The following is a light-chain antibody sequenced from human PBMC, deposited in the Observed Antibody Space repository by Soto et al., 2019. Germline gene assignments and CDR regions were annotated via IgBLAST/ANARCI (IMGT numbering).Light chain of an antibody. V-gene: IGKV1-5*01. J-gene: IGKJ1*01. CDR3: QHYNAFPWP. CDR2: GAS. CDR1: QSIRNW. Sequence: DIQMTQSPSTLSASVGDRVTITCRASQSIRNWLAWYQDKPGKAPKLLIYGASILESGVPSRFSGSGSGTEFTLTIGGLQPDDFATYYCQHYNAFPWPFGQGTKVEIK.